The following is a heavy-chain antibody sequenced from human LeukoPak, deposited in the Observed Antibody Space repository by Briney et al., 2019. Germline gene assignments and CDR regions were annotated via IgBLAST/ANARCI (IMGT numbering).Heavy chain of an antibody. CDR3: ARSPYLITAGHGRYFDY. CDR1: GFTFSSYW. Sequence: GGSLRLSCAASGFTFSSYWMSWVREAPGKGLEGVANIKQDGSEKYYVDSVKGRFTISRDNAKNSLYLQMNSLRAEDTAVYYCARSPYLITAGHGRYFDYWGQGTLVTVSS. J-gene: IGHJ4*02. CDR2: IKQDGSEK. D-gene: IGHD1-20*01. V-gene: IGHV3-7*01.